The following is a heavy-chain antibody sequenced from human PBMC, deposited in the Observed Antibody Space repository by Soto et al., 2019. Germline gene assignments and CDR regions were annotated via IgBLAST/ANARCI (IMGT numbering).Heavy chain of an antibody. Sequence: ASVKVSCKASGYTFTSYDINWVRQATGQGLEWMGWMNPNSGNTGYAQKFQGRVTMTRNTSISTAYMELSSLRSEDTAVYYCARDYDFWSGYADAFDIWGQGTMVTVSS. D-gene: IGHD3-3*01. CDR1: GYTFTSYD. CDR3: ARDYDFWSGYADAFDI. V-gene: IGHV1-8*01. CDR2: MNPNSGNT. J-gene: IGHJ3*02.